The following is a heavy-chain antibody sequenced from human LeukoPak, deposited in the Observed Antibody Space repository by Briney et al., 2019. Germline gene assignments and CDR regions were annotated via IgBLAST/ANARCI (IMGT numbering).Heavy chain of an antibody. D-gene: IGHD5-18*01. CDR2: IYTSGST. CDR3: ARSPRIDTAMKAYYYYMDV. J-gene: IGHJ6*03. V-gene: IGHV4-4*07. CDR1: GGSISSYY. Sequence: SETLSLTCTVSGGSISSYYWSWIRQPAGKGLEWIGRIYTSGSTNYNPSLKSRVTMSVDTSKNQFSLKLSSVTAADTAVYYCARSPRIDTAMKAYYYYMDVWDKGTTVTVSS.